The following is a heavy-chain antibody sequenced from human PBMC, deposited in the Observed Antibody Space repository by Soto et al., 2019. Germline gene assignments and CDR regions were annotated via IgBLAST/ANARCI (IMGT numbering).Heavy chain of an antibody. CDR1: GYIFSSFG. CDR3: ARADTTFGIVTRLDY. CDR2: ISTYTGKT. Sequence: QLMQSGVEVKKPGASVKVSCKTPGYIFSSFGVNWVRQSPGQGLEWVGWISTYTGKTEKAPNVQDRFTKTTDTTTNTAYMELMNLTSADTAVYYCARADTTFGIVTRLDYWGQGTLVTVSS. J-gene: IGHJ4*02. V-gene: IGHV1-18*01. D-gene: IGHD3-3*01.